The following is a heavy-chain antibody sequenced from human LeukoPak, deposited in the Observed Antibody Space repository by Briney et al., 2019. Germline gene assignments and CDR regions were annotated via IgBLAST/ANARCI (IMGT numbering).Heavy chain of an antibody. CDR1: GYTFTGYY. Sequence: GASVKVSCKASGYTFTGYYMHWVRQAPGQGLEWMGRINPNSGGTNYAQKFQGRVTMTRDTSISTAYMELSRLRSDDTAVYYCARVGYSSSWYQFDYWGQGTLVTVSS. J-gene: IGHJ4*02. CDR3: ARVGYSSSWYQFDY. V-gene: IGHV1-2*06. D-gene: IGHD6-13*01. CDR2: INPNSGGT.